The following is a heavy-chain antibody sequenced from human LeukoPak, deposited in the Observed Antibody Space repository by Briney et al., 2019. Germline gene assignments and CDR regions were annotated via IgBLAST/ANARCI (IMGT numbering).Heavy chain of an antibody. J-gene: IGHJ4*02. CDR2: IYSGGST. Sequence: GGSLRLSCAASEITVSSNYMSWVCQAPGKGLEWVSVIYSGGSTYYADSVKGTFTISRDNSKNTLYLQMNSLRAEDTAVYYCVRGGGHYFFDYWGQGTQVTVSS. V-gene: IGHV3-66*01. CDR3: VRGGGHYFFDY. D-gene: IGHD2/OR15-2a*01. CDR1: EITVSSNY.